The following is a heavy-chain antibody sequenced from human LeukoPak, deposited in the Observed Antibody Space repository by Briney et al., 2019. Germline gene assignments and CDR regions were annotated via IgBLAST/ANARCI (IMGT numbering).Heavy chain of an antibody. CDR2: ISYDGSNK. D-gene: IGHD4-17*01. Sequence: PGGSLRLSCAASGFTFSSYGMHWVRQAPGKGLEWVAVISYDGSNKYYADSVKGRFTISRDNSKNTLYLQMNSLRAEDTAVYYCAKDSHKVDHGDYLDYWGQGTLVTVSS. CDR3: AKDSHKVDHGDYLDY. V-gene: IGHV3-30*18. CDR1: GFTFSSYG. J-gene: IGHJ4*02.